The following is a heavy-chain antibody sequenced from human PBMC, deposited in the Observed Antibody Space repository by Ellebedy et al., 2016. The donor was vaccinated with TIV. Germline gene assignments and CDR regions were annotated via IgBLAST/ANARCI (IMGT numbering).Heavy chain of an antibody. CDR3: ARDNWSDAFDI. Sequence: GESLKISXAASGFTFDDYAMHWVRQAPGKGLEWVSLISWDGGSTYYADSVKGRFTISRDNSKNSLYLQMSSLRAEDTALYYCARDNWSDAFDIWGQGTMVTVSS. J-gene: IGHJ3*02. CDR1: GFTFDDYA. D-gene: IGHD1-1*01. V-gene: IGHV3-43D*03. CDR2: ISWDGGST.